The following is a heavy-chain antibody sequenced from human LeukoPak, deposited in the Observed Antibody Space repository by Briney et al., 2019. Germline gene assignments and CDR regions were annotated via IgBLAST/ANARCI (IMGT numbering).Heavy chain of an antibody. Sequence: PGGSLRLSCAASRFTFSSYSMNWVRQARGKGLEWVSSISSSSSYIYYGDSVRGRFTISRDNAKNSLYLQMNSLRAEDTAVYYCARDWYYDIVTGYHDFWGQGTLVTVSS. CDR3: ARDWYYDIVTGYHDF. V-gene: IGHV3-21*01. CDR2: ISSSSSYI. CDR1: RFTFSSYS. J-gene: IGHJ4*02. D-gene: IGHD3-9*01.